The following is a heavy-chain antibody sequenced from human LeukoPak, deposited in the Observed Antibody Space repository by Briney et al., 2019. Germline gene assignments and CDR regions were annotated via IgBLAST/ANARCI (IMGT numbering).Heavy chain of an antibody. V-gene: IGHV3-7*03. J-gene: IGHJ4*02. CDR1: GFNLSSYW. CDR3: GRGRGAYVAIDY. Sequence: GGSLRLSCAASGFNLSSYWMTWVRQAPGKGLEWVANIKPDGSEKYYVDSVKGRFTISRDTAMNSLYVQMNSLRADDTAVYYCGRGRGAYVAIDYWGQGTLVTVSS. D-gene: IGHD1-26*01. CDR2: IKPDGSEK.